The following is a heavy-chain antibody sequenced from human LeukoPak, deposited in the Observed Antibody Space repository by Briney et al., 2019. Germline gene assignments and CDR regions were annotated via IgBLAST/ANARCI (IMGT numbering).Heavy chain of an antibody. CDR2: IYYSGST. CDR3: ARAPMVRGVILAYYMDV. D-gene: IGHD3-10*01. Sequence: SETLSLTCTVSGGSISSYYWSWIRQPPGKGLEWIGYIYYSGSTNYNPPLKSRVTISVETSKNQFSLKLSSVTAADTAVYYCARAPMVRGVILAYYMDVWGKGTTVTVSS. V-gene: IGHV4-59*01. J-gene: IGHJ6*03. CDR1: GGSISSYY.